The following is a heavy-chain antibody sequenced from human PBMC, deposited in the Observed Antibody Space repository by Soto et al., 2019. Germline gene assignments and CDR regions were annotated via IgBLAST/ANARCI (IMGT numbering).Heavy chain of an antibody. V-gene: IGHV3-23*01. CDR1: GFTFINYA. CDR3: ARKVLGSTSRPDWWYFAL. J-gene: IGHJ2*01. CDR2: ISGGGDRT. Sequence: EVQLLESGGGLVQPGGSLRLSCVGSGFTFINYAMNWVRQTQGKGLEGVSGISGGGDRTFDADSVKGRFTISRDNFKNTVNLQMNSLRADDTTVYYCARKVLGSTSRPDWWYFALWRRGTLVTVSS. D-gene: IGHD2-2*01.